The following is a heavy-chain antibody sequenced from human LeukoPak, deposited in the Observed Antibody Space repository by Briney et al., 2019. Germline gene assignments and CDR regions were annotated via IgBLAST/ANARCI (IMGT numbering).Heavy chain of an antibody. V-gene: IGHV1-2*02. CDR1: GYTFTGYY. CDR3: AKDPFDQMLPENWFDP. Sequence: GSSVKVSFKASGYTFTGYYMHWVRQAPGQGLQGMGWINPNGGDTNYARSFQGRVTMTRDTSISTAYMELSRLRFDDTAVYYCAKDPFDQMLPENWFDPWGQGTLVTVSS. D-gene: IGHD2-2*01. J-gene: IGHJ5*02. CDR2: INPNGGDT.